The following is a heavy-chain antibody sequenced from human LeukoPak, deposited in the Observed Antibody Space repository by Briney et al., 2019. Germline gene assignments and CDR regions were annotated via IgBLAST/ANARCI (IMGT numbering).Heavy chain of an antibody. V-gene: IGHV4-61*08. D-gene: IGHD1-26*01. Sequence: SETLSLTCTVSGGSISNGDHYWSWIRQHPGKGLEWIGHIYYSGSTNYNPSLKSRVTMSVDTSKNQFSLKLNAVTAADTAIYYCAREEVGASPGGYWGQGTLVTVSS. CDR1: GGSISNGDHY. CDR2: IYYSGST. CDR3: AREEVGASPGGY. J-gene: IGHJ4*02.